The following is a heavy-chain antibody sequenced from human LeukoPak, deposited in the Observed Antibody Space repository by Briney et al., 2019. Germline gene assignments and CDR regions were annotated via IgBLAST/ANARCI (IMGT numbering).Heavy chain of an antibody. V-gene: IGHV3-21*01. D-gene: IGHD3-16*02. Sequence: GGSLRLSCAASGFTFSSYSMNWVRQAPGKGLEWVSSISSSSSYIYYADSVKGGFTISRDNAKNSLYLQMNSLRAEDTAVYYCAGQFIAHDAFDIWGQGTMVTVSS. CDR3: AGQFIAHDAFDI. CDR1: GFTFSSYS. CDR2: ISSSSSYI. J-gene: IGHJ3*02.